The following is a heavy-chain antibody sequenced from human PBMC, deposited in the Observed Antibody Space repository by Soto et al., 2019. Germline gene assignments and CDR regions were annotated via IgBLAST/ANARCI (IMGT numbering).Heavy chain of an antibody. V-gene: IGHV1-18*01. CDR1: GYTFTTYG. CDR2: INTHNGNT. D-gene: IGHD3-10*01. CDR3: TREGSAPYYYYGMDA. Sequence: QVQLEQSAPEVKKPGASVKVSCKASGYTFTTYGISWVRQAPGQGLEWLGGINTHNGNTNYAQNLQGRVIMTADTSXXTAYMELRSLRSDDTAIYYCTREGSAPYYYYGMDAWGQGTTVTVSS. J-gene: IGHJ6*02.